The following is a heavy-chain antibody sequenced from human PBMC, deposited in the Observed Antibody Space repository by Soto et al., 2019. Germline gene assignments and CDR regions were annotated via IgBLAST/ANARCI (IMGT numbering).Heavy chain of an antibody. CDR1: GGSFSGYY. CDR3: ARTYSSSWSPFDY. D-gene: IGHD6-13*01. Sequence: QVQLQQWGAGLLKPSETLSLTCAVYGGSFSGYYWSWIRQPPGKGLEWIGEINQSGGTNYNPSLTSRGTISVDTSKNQFSLKLSSVTAADTAVYYCARTYSSSWSPFDYWGQGTLVTVSS. V-gene: IGHV4-34*01. J-gene: IGHJ4*02. CDR2: INQSGGT.